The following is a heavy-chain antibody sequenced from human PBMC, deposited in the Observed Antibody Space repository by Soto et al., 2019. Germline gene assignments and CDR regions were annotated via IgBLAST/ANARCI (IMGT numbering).Heavy chain of an antibody. D-gene: IGHD4-17*01. Sequence: GVLRLSCAASGFTFSSYAMSWVRQAPGKGLEWVSAISGSGGSTYYADSVKGRFTISRDNSKNTLYLQMNSLRAEDTAVYYCAKISGVYGDYFDYWGQGTLVTVSS. CDR3: AKISGVYGDYFDY. V-gene: IGHV3-23*01. CDR2: ISGSGGST. J-gene: IGHJ4*02. CDR1: GFTFSSYA.